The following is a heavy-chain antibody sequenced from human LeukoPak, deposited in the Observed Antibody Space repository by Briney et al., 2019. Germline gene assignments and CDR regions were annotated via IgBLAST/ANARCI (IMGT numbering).Heavy chain of an antibody. CDR3: ARAGGGYPAPDPFDY. Sequence: GGSLRLSCAASGFTFSSYSMNWVRQAPGEGLEWVSSISSSSIYIYYAESVKGRFPISRENAKNSLYLQMNSLRAEDTAVYYCARAGGGYPAPDPFDYWGLGTLVTVST. D-gene: IGHD5-12*01. CDR1: GFTFSSYS. J-gene: IGHJ4*02. V-gene: IGHV3-21*01. CDR2: ISSSSIYI.